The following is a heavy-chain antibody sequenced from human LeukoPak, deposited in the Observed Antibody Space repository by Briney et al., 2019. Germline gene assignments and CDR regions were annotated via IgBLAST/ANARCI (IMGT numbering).Heavy chain of an antibody. Sequence: ASVKVSCKASGYTFTSYDINRVRQATGQGLEWMGWMNPNSGNTGYAQKFQGRVTMTRNTSISTAYMELSSLRSEDTAVYYCARRAMVRGRYYFDYWGQGTLVTVSS. D-gene: IGHD3-10*01. J-gene: IGHJ4*02. CDR3: ARRAMVRGRYYFDY. V-gene: IGHV1-8*01. CDR1: GYTFTSYD. CDR2: MNPNSGNT.